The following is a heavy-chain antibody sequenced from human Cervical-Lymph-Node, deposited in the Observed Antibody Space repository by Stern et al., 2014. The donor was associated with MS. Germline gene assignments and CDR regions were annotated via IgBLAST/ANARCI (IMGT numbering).Heavy chain of an antibody. CDR1: GFTFSSYG. CDR2: IWYDGSNK. V-gene: IGHV3-33*01. Sequence: VQLEESGGGVVQPGRSLRLSCAASGFTFSSYGMHWVRQAPGKGLEWVAVIWYDGSNKYYADSVKGLFTISRDNSKNTLYLQMNSLRAEDTAVYYCARAVLRFLEWLPDYWGQGTLVTVSS. J-gene: IGHJ4*02. CDR3: ARAVLRFLEWLPDY. D-gene: IGHD3-3*01.